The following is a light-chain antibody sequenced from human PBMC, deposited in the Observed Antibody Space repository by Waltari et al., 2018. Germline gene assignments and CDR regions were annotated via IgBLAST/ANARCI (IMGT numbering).Light chain of an antibody. Sequence: DIQMTQSPSSVSASVGDRVTITCRATQDISSWLAWYQQKPGKAPKLLIYGSSNLETGVPSRFSGSGSGTDFTLTINSLQPEDFATYYCLQTNTFPRAFGQGTKV. V-gene: IGKV1-12*01. CDR2: GSS. CDR1: QDISSW. CDR3: LQTNTFPRA. J-gene: IGKJ1*01.